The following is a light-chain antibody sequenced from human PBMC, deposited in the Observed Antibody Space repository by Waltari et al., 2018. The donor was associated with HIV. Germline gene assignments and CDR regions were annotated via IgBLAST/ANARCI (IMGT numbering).Light chain of an antibody. CDR1: ELGNKG. CDR2: QVK. J-gene: IGLJ2*01. Sequence: SYELAQPPSVSVSPGQTAIISCSGDELGNKGAFWYQQKPGHSPVPVIFQVKRRASGIPERFSGSNSGNTATLTISGAQAVDEADYYCQAWDSNTAVFGGGTKLTVL. V-gene: IGLV3-1*01. CDR3: QAWDSNTAV.